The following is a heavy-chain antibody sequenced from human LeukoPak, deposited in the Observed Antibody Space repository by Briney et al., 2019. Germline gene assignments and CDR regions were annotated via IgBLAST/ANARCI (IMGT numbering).Heavy chain of an antibody. Sequence: SVKVSCKASGGTFSSYAISWVRQAPGQGLEWMGRIIPIFGTANYAQKFQGRVTITTDESTSTAYMELSSLRSGDTAVYYCAVLCIVVVNHHDAFDIWGQGTMVTVSS. CDR3: AVLCIVVVNHHDAFDI. D-gene: IGHD3-22*01. V-gene: IGHV1-69*05. J-gene: IGHJ3*02. CDR1: GGTFSSYA. CDR2: IIPIFGTA.